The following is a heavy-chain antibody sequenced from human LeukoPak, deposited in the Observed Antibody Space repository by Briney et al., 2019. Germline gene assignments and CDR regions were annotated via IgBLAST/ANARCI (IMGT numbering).Heavy chain of an antibody. CDR2: ISGSGGST. J-gene: IGHJ4*02. D-gene: IGHD3-3*01. CDR3: AKDTYYDFWSGYYRRWPFDY. V-gene: IGHV3-23*01. Sequence: GGSLRLSCAASGFTFSSYAMSWVRQAPGKGLEWVSAISGSGGSTYYADSVKGRFTISRDNSKNTVYLQMNSLRAEDTAVYYSAKDTYYDFWSGYYRRWPFDYWGQGTLVTVSS. CDR1: GFTFSSYA.